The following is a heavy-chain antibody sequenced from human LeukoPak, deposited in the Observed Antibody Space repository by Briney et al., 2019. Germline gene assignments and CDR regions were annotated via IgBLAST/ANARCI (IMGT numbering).Heavy chain of an antibody. D-gene: IGHD2-15*01. CDR3: AREGGEFCSGGACHHWYYDL. Sequence: SVKVSCKASGDTSGRYGISWVRQAPGQGLEWMGRIIPMFGVTKYVEKFQGRVTITADTSTSTVYMELSSLTSEDTAVYFCAREGGEFCSGGACHHWYYDLWGRGTLVTVSS. CDR1: GDTSGRYG. CDR2: IIPMFGVT. V-gene: IGHV1-69*04. J-gene: IGHJ2*01.